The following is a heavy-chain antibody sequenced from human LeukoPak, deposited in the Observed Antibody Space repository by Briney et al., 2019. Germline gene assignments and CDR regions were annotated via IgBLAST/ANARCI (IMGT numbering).Heavy chain of an antibody. D-gene: IGHD1-7*01. Sequence: GGSLRLSCAASGFTFSNAWMSWVRQAPGKGLEWVGRIKSKTDGGPTDYAAPVKGRFTISRDDSKNTLYLQIDSLKTEDTAVYYCTTVKRGWNYKPREYYYYYMDVWGKGTTVTVSS. CDR1: GFTFSNAW. V-gene: IGHV3-15*01. CDR2: IKSKTDGGPT. CDR3: TTVKRGWNYKPREYYYYYMDV. J-gene: IGHJ6*03.